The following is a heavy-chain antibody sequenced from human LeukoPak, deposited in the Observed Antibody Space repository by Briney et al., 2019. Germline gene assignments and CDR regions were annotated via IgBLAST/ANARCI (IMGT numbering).Heavy chain of an antibody. D-gene: IGHD1-26*01. CDR3: ATSLSPQKMGATGAYYFDY. V-gene: IGHV1-24*01. J-gene: IGHJ4*02. CDR1: GYTFTGYY. Sequence: ASVKVSCKASGYTFTGYYMHWVRQAPGKGLEWRGGFDPEDGETIYAQKFQGRVTMTEDTSTDTAYMELSSLRSEDTAVYYCATSLSPQKMGATGAYYFDYWGQGTLVTVSS. CDR2: FDPEDGET.